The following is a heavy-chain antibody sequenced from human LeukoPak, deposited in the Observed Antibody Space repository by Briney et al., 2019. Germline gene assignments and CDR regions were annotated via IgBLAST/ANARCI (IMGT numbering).Heavy chain of an antibody. CDR1: GYTFTSYG. V-gene: IGHV1-18*01. D-gene: IGHD3-16*02. CDR3: ARDFNDYVWGSYLLPIDY. Sequence: ASVKVSCKASGYTFTSYGISWVRQAPGQGLEWMGGISAYNGNTNYAQKLQGRVTMTTDTSTSTAYMELRSLRSDDTAVYYCARDFNDYVWGSYLLPIDYWGQGTLVTVSS. J-gene: IGHJ4*02. CDR2: ISAYNGNT.